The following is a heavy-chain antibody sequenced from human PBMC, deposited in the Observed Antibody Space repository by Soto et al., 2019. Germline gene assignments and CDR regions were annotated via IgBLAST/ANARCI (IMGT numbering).Heavy chain of an antibody. CDR2: IWYDGSYK. CDR1: GFTFSTYG. Sequence: GGSLRLSCAASGFTFSTYGMNWVRQAPGKGLEWVAVIWYDGSYKYYGDSVKGRFTVSRDNSRNTLYLHMSSLRAEDTAVYYCARIGCTGGSCRPYCYYGMDVWGQGTTVTVSS. V-gene: IGHV3-33*01. CDR3: ARIGCTGGSCRPYCYYGMDV. D-gene: IGHD2-15*01. J-gene: IGHJ6*02.